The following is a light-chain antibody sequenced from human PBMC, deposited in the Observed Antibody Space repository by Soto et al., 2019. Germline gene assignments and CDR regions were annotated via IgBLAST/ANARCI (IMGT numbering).Light chain of an antibody. CDR3: QQFDTSPWT. J-gene: IGKJ1*01. V-gene: IGKV3-20*01. Sequence: EVGLKQSAGPLSLSRGERATLSGRASQSVSSSYLAWYQQKPGQAPRLLTFGAPNRATGIPDRFSGSGSGTDFTLTISRLEPEDFAVYYCQQFDTSPWTFGRGTKVDIK. CDR2: GAP. CDR1: QSVSSSY.